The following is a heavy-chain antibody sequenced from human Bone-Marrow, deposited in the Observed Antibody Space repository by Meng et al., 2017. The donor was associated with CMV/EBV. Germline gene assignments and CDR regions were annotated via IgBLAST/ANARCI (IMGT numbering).Heavy chain of an antibody. D-gene: IGHD3-3*01. CDR3: ARSRDDFWSGYPDAFDN. J-gene: IGHJ3*02. CDR1: GGSVSSGSYY. V-gene: IGHV4-61*01. Sequence: GSLRLSCTVPGGSVSSGSYYWSWIRQPPGKGLEWIGYIYYSGSTNYNPSLKSRVTISVDTSKNQFSLKLSSVTAADTAVYYCARSRDDFWSGYPDAFDNWGQGTMVTVSS. CDR2: IYYSGST.